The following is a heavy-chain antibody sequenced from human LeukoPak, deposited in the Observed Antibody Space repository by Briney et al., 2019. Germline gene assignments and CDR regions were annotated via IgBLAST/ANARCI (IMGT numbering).Heavy chain of an antibody. V-gene: IGHV3-9*01. CDR1: GFTFDDYA. J-gene: IGHJ3*02. CDR2: ISWNSGSI. CDR3: AKGDSSGWYVTDAFDI. Sequence: GRSLRLSRAASGFTFDDYAMHWVRQAPGKGLEWVSGISWNSGSIGYADSVKGRFTISRDNAKNSLYLQMNSLRAEDTALYYCAKGDSSGWYVTDAFDIWGQGTMVTVSS. D-gene: IGHD6-19*01.